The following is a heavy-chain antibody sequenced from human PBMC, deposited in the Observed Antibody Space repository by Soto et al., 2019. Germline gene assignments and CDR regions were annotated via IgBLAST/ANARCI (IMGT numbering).Heavy chain of an antibody. CDR2: INPSGGST. D-gene: IGHD1-1*01. Sequence: GASVKVSCKASGYTFTSYYMHWVRQAPGQGLEWMGFINPSGGSTSYAQRFQGRVTMTRDTSTSTVYMELSSLRSEDTAVYYCARNDKSGLDYWGRGTLVTVSS. V-gene: IGHV1-46*01. CDR3: ARNDKSGLDY. J-gene: IGHJ4*02. CDR1: GYTFTSYY.